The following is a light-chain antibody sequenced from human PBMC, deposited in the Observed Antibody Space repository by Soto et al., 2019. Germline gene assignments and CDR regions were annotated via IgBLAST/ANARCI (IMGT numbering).Light chain of an antibody. V-gene: IGLV2-14*01. CDR2: EVS. CDR3: SSYTGSSTSNYV. CDR1: SSDVGGYNY. J-gene: IGLJ1*01. Sequence: SALTQPASVSGSPGQSITISCTGTSSDVGGYNYVSWYQQHPGKAPKLMIYEVSNRPSGVSNRVSGSKSGNTASLTISGLQAEDEADYYCSSYTGSSTSNYVFETGTKLTVL.